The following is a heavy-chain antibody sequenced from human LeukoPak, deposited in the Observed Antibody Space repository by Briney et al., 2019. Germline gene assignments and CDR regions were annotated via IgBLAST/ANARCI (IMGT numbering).Heavy chain of an antibody. D-gene: IGHD6-19*01. V-gene: IGHV3-69-1*01. J-gene: IGHJ4*02. CDR3: ATPGGSGWRFDY. Sequence: GGSLRLSCAASGFTFDDYGMSWVRQAPGKGLEWVSAISGGGSTYYADSVKGRFTISRDNAKNSLCLQMNSLRAEDTAVYYCATPGGSGWRFDYWGQGTLVTVSS. CDR1: GFTFDDYG. CDR2: ISGGGST.